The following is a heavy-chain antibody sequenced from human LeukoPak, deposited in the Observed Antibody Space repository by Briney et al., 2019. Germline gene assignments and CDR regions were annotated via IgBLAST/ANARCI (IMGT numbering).Heavy chain of an antibody. J-gene: IGHJ4*02. Sequence: SDTLSLTCIISDDSISSSTYYWGWIRQPPGKGLEWIGTLYYSGSTYYNPSLKSRVTISVDTSKNQFSLKLSSVTAADTAVYYCASNHYYGSGSYYISLFDYWGQGTLVTVSS. CDR2: LYYSGST. V-gene: IGHV4-39*01. CDR1: DDSISSSTYY. D-gene: IGHD3-10*01. CDR3: ASNHYYGSGSYYISLFDY.